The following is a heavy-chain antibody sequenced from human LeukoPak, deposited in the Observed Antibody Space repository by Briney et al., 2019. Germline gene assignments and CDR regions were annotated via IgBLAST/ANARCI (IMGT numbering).Heavy chain of an antibody. Sequence: SETLSLTCTVSGGSISSYYWSWIRQPPGKGLEWIGSMYHSGSTYYNASLKSRVTISVDTSKNQFSLKVSSVTAADTAVYYCARGSGSSSWYSTDYWGQGTLVTVSS. V-gene: IGHV4-59*12. CDR3: ARGSGSSSWYSTDY. CDR2: MYHSGST. J-gene: IGHJ4*02. CDR1: GGSISSYY. D-gene: IGHD6-13*01.